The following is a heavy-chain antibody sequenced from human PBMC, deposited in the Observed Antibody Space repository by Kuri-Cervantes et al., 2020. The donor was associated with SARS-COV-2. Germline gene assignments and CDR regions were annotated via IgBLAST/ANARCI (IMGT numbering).Heavy chain of an antibody. CDR1: GFTFSSYA. V-gene: IGHV3-23*01. J-gene: IGHJ6*02. D-gene: IGHD1/OR15-1a*01. Sequence: LSLTCAASGFTFSSYAMSWVRQAPGKGLEWVSAISGSGGSTYYADSVKGRFTISRDNSKNTLYLQMNSLRAEDTAVYYCVRATTINNWNIGNYGMDVWGQGTTVTVSS. CDR3: VRATTINNWNIGNYGMDV. CDR2: ISGSGGST.